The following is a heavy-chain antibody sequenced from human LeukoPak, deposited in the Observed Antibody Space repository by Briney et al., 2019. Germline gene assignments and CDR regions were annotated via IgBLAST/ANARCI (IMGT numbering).Heavy chain of an antibody. CDR3: AKGLKGWSPDAFDI. J-gene: IGHJ3*02. Sequence: GGSLRLSCAASGFTFSSYAMSWVRQAPGKGLEWVSAISGRDDSTYYADSVKGRFAISRDNSKNTLYLQMNSLRAEDTAVYYCAKGLKGWSPDAFDIWGQGTMVTVSS. V-gene: IGHV3-23*01. CDR1: GFTFSSYA. CDR2: ISGRDDST. D-gene: IGHD1-26*01.